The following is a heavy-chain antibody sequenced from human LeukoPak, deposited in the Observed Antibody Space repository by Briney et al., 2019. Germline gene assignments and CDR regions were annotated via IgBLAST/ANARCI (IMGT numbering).Heavy chain of an antibody. D-gene: IGHD4-17*01. CDR3: ARLRSAYGDYGDAFDI. J-gene: IGHJ3*02. Sequence: GASLQISCKGSGYSFASYWIGWVRQMPGKGLEWMGIIYPGDSDTRYSPSFQGQVTISADKSISTAYLQWSSLKASDTAMYYCARLRSAYGDYGDAFDIWGQGTMVTVSS. CDR2: IYPGDSDT. CDR1: GYSFASYW. V-gene: IGHV5-51*01.